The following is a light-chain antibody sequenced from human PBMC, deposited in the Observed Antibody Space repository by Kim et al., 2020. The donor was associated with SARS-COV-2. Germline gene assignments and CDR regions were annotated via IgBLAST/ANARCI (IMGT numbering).Light chain of an antibody. CDR2: QDE. CDR3: QVWESTTTV. Sequence: SYELTQPPSVSVSPGQTASITCSGERLGNKYVCWYQKKPGQSPVVVMYQDERRPSGIPERFSGSNSGNTATLTISGTQAMDEADSYCQVWESTTTVFGGG. V-gene: IGLV3-1*01. CDR1: RLGNKY. J-gene: IGLJ2*01.